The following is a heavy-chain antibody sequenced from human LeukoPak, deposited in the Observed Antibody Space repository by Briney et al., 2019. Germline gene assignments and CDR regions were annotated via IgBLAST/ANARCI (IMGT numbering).Heavy chain of an antibody. CDR3: ARRATGTWASSNNNWFDS. J-gene: IGHJ5*01. D-gene: IGHD1-14*01. Sequence: ASVKVSCKASGYIFTSYGISWVRQAPGQGLEWMGWISAYNANTNYAQKLQGRVTMTTDTSTGTVYMELRSLRSDDTAVYYCARRATGTWASSNNNWFDSWGQGTLVTVSS. CDR2: ISAYNANT. CDR1: GYIFTSYG. V-gene: IGHV1-18*01.